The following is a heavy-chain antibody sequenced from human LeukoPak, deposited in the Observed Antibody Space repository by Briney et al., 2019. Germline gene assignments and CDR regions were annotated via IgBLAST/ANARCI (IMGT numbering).Heavy chain of an antibody. CDR3: SPCGHAYDWFGP. Sequence: SVKVSCKAFGATLNIGHAFIWARQAPGQGLQWMGRIIPFLGEVNYAQNFQGRVSFTADKSTATMYMEMKSLRLDNTAIYYCSPCGHAYDWFGPWGQGTLVTVSS. J-gene: IGHJ5*02. V-gene: IGHV1-69*04. CDR2: IIPFLGEV. D-gene: IGHD5-12*01. CDR1: GATLNIGHA.